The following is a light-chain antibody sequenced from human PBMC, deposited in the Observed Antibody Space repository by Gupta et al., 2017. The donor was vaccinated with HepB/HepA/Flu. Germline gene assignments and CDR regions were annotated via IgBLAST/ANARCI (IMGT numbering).Light chain of an antibody. CDR1: QSLLHSNGYNY. Sequence: DIVMTQSPLSLPVTPGEPASISCRSSQSLLHSNGYNYLDWYLQKPGQSPQLLIYLGSNRASGVPDRFSGSGSGTHFTLKINKVEAEDAGVYYCMQALQAPLTFGGGTKLEIK. CDR2: LGS. CDR3: MQALQAPLT. V-gene: IGKV2-28*01. J-gene: IGKJ4*01.